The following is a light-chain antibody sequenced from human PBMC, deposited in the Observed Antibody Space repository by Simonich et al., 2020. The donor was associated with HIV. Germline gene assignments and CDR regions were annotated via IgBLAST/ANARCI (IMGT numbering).Light chain of an antibody. V-gene: IGKV3-15*01. Sequence: EIVMTQSPATLSVSPGERATLSCRASQSVSSNLACDQQKPGQAPRLLIYGASTRATGIPARFSGSGSGTEFTLTISSLQSEDFAVYYCQQYDNSVTFGGGTKVEIK. CDR2: GAS. CDR3: QQYDNSVT. J-gene: IGKJ4*01. CDR1: QSVSSN.